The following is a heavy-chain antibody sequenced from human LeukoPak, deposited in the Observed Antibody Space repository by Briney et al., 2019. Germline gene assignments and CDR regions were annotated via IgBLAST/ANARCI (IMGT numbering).Heavy chain of an antibody. Sequence: ASVEVSCKASGYTFTYYGLNWVRQAPGQGLECLGGINTNTGNPTYGQGFTGRFVFSLDTSVSTAYLQISSLKAEDTAVYYCATSIVGATPYFDYWGQGTLVTVSS. CDR1: GYTFTYYG. V-gene: IGHV7-4-1*02. D-gene: IGHD1-26*01. CDR2: INTNTGNP. CDR3: ATSIVGATPYFDY. J-gene: IGHJ4*02.